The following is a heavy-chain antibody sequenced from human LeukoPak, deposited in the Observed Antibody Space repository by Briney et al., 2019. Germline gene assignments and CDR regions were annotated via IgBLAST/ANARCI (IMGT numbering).Heavy chain of an antibody. J-gene: IGHJ6*03. CDR2: ITDSGRTI. CDR1: GFTFSNYS. Sequence: GGSLRLSCAASGFTFSNYSMNWVRQAPGKGLEWVSYITDSGRTIYYADSVKGRFTISRDNAKNSLFLQMNSLRAEDTAVYYCARGEVVTASLPDYFYYYMDVWGKGTTVTISS. D-gene: IGHD2-21*02. V-gene: IGHV3-48*04. CDR3: ARGEVVTASLPDYFYYYMDV.